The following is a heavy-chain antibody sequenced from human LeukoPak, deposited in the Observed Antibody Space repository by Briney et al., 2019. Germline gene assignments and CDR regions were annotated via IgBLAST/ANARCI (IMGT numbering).Heavy chain of an antibody. D-gene: IGHD6-19*01. CDR1: GLTFSSYG. Sequence: GGSLRLSCAASGLTFSSYGMHWVRQAPGKGLEWVAYIPYDGSNKYYADSVKGRFTISRDNPKNTLYLQINSLRAEDTAVYYCARGNNGWYVFDYWGQGTLVTVSS. J-gene: IGHJ4*02. CDR3: ARGNNGWYVFDY. CDR2: IPYDGSNK. V-gene: IGHV3-30*02.